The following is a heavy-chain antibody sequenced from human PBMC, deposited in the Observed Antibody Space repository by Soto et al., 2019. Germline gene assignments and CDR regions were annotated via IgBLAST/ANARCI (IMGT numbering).Heavy chain of an antibody. J-gene: IGHJ4*02. Sequence: QITLNESGPTVVRPTEPLTLTCRFSGFSLTTSGVGVGWIRQSPGKAPEGLALIYWDDDKGYSASLKSRLTITKDTSKNQVVLTVSDLDPTDTATYYCAHRVLRTVFGLVTTTAIYFDFWGQGTPVAVSS. CDR2: IYWDDDK. V-gene: IGHV2-5*02. CDR1: GFSLTTSGVG. D-gene: IGHD3-3*01. CDR3: AHRVLRTVFGLVTTTAIYFDF.